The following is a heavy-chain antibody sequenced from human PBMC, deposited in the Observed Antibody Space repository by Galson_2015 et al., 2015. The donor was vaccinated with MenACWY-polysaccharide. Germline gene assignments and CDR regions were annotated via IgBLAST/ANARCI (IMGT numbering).Heavy chain of an antibody. D-gene: IGHD1-26*01. J-gene: IGHJ6*02. Sequence: SLRLSCAASGFTFSSYAMHWVRQAPGKGLEWVAVISYDGTNKYYADSVKGRFTISRDNSENTHYLQMNSLGAEDTAVYYCARDYWDRTACYGMDVWGQGTTVTVSS. CDR3: ARDYWDRTACYGMDV. CDR1: GFTFSSYA. CDR2: ISYDGTNK. V-gene: IGHV3-30-3*01.